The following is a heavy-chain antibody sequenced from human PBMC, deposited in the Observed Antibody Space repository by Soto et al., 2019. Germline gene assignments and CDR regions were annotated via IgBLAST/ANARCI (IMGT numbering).Heavy chain of an antibody. V-gene: IGHV1-46*01. CDR1: GYTFTSYY. CDR3: ARVFYGYSNYDDYYYYGMDV. Sequence: ASVKVSCKASGYTFTSYYMHWVRQAPGQGLEWMGIINPSGGSTSYAQKFQGRVTMTRDTSTSTVDMELSSLRSEDTAVYYCARVFYGYSNYDDYYYYGMDVWGQGTTVTVSS. D-gene: IGHD4-4*01. CDR2: INPSGGST. J-gene: IGHJ6*02.